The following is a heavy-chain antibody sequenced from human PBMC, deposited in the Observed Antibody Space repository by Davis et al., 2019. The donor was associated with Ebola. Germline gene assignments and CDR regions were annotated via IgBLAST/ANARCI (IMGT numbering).Heavy chain of an antibody. V-gene: IGHV3-64D*06. CDR2: ISRNGGST. CDR3: RPVGPRGY. Sequence: GESLKISCSASGFTFSSYAMHWVRQAPGKGLEYVSAISRNGGSTYYADSVKGRFTISRDNSKNTLYLQMSSLRAEDTSVYYCRPVGPRGYWGQGTLVTVSS. D-gene: IGHD3-10*01. J-gene: IGHJ4*02. CDR1: GFTFSSYA.